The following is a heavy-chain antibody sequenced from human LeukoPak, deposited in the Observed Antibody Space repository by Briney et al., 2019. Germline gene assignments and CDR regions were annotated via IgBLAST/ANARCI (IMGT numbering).Heavy chain of an antibody. CDR3: AKQISGQWLTPDSG. V-gene: IGHV3-23*01. CDR2: INSANDHT. Sequence: GGSLRLSCVGSGFSFSNFAMIWVRQAPGKGLQWVSAINSANDHTYYADSVRGRFIISRDNSRNTVYLQMNGLTVDDTALYYCAKQISGQWLTPDSGWGPGTLVTVSS. D-gene: IGHD6-19*01. CDR1: GFSFSNFA. J-gene: IGHJ4*02.